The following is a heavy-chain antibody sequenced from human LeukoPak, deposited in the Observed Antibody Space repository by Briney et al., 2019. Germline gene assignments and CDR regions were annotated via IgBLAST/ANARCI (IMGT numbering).Heavy chain of an antibody. CDR1: GFTFRSYG. J-gene: IGHJ4*02. CDR2: VYYDGNTQ. Sequence: GTSLRLSCAASGFTFRSYGMHWVRHPPGKWLDWVAGVYYDGNTQYYADSVKGRYTISRDNSKNTLYLQMNSLRAEDTAVYYCARSDCSSNSCYFVFDAWGQGTLVTVSS. D-gene: IGHD2-2*01. V-gene: IGHV3-33*01. CDR3: ARSDCSSNSCYFVFDA.